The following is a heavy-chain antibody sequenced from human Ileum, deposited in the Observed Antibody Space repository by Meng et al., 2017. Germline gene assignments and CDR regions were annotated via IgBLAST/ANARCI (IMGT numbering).Heavy chain of an antibody. CDR2: AGT. J-gene: IGHJ4*02. D-gene: IGHD7-27*01. Sequence: QVQLQGSGPGLVRPSETLSLICTVSGGSVSTSDYQWGWIRQPPGKGLEWIGYAGTNYNPSLKSRVTISVDTSKRRFSLKLTSVTAADTAVYYCARDHWGSLDYWGQGILVTVSS. CDR3: ARDHWGSLDY. V-gene: IGHV4-61*08. CDR1: GGSVSTSDYQ.